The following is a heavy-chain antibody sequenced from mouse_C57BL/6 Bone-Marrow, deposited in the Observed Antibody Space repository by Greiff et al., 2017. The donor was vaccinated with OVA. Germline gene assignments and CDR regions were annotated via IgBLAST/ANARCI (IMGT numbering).Heavy chain of an antibody. J-gene: IGHJ4*01. V-gene: IGHV14-3*01. CDR2: IDPANGNT. Sequence: EVKLQESVAELVRPGASVKLSCTASGFNIKNTYMHWVKQRPEQGLEWIGRIDPANGNTKYAPKFQGKATITADTSSNTAYLQLSSLTSEDTAIYYCANHGYYDYGNYAMDYWGQGTSVTVSS. CDR1: GFNIKNTY. CDR3: ANHGYYDYGNYAMDY. D-gene: IGHD2-4*01.